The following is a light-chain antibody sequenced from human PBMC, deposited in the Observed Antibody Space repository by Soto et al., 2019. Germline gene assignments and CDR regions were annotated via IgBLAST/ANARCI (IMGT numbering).Light chain of an antibody. J-gene: IGKJ4*01. CDR3: QQYNKGPLT. Sequence: EIVMAQSPATLSVSPGEGATLSCRASQTVYSNLAWYQQKPGQAPRLLIDGASTRATGIPARFSGSGSGTEFTLTISSLQYEDFAVYYCQQYNKGPLTFGGGTKVEIK. CDR1: QTVYSN. V-gene: IGKV3-15*01. CDR2: GAS.